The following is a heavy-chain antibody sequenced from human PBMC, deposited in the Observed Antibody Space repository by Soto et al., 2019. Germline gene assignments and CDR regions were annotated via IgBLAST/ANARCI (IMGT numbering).Heavy chain of an antibody. CDR3: ANDLWGDSPGY. Sequence: PGGSLRLSCAASGFTFSSHAMSWVRQAPGKGLEWVSGIRGSGGTTYYADSVKGRFTISRDNSKNTLYLQMSSLRVEDTAVHYCANDLWGDSPGYWGQGTLVTVSS. CDR1: GFTFSSHA. V-gene: IGHV3-23*01. D-gene: IGHD3-16*01. CDR2: IRGSGGTT. J-gene: IGHJ4*02.